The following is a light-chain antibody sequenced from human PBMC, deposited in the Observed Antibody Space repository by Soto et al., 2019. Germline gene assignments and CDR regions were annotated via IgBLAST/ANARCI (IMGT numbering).Light chain of an antibody. V-gene: IGKV3-20*01. CDR3: QQYGSSYT. J-gene: IGKJ2*01. Sequence: EIVLTQSPGTLSLSPGERATLSCRASQSVSGSNLAWYHQKPGQPPRLLIYGASSRATGIPDRFSGSGSGTDFTLTISRREPEYFAVYYCQQYGSSYTFGQGTKLEIK. CDR1: QSVSGSN. CDR2: GAS.